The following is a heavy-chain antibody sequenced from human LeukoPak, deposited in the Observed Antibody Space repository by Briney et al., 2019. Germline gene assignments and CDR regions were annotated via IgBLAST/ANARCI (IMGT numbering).Heavy chain of an antibody. CDR3: AKDLGIVGAKVDY. CDR2: ISGSGGST. D-gene: IGHD1-26*01. V-gene: IGHV3-23*01. Sequence: GGSLRLSCAASGFTFSSYAMSWVRQAPGKGLEWVSTISGSGGSTFYTDSVKGRFTISRDNPKNTLYLQMNSLRAEDTAVYYCAKDLGIVGAKVDYWGQGTLVTVSS. J-gene: IGHJ4*02. CDR1: GFTFSSYA.